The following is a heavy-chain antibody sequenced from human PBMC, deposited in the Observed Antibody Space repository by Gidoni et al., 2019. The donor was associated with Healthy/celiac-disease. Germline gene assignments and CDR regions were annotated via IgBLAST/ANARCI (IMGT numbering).Heavy chain of an antibody. CDR1: GYTFTSYY. V-gene: IGHV1-46*03. D-gene: IGHD3-16*02. CDR2: INPSGGST. CDR3: ARDRVLGELSAYDAFDI. J-gene: IGHJ3*02. Sequence: QVQLVQSGAEVKKPGASVKVSCKASGYTFTSYYMHGVRQAPGQGLEWMGIINPSGGSTSYAQKFQGRVTMTRDTSTSTVYMELSSLRSEDTAVYYCARDRVLGELSAYDAFDIWGQGTMVTVSS.